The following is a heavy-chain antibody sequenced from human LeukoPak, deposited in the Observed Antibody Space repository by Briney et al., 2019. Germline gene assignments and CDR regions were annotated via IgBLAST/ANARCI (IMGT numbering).Heavy chain of an antibody. Sequence: RPGGSLRLSCAASGFTFTNYGMTWVRQAPGKGLEWVSGISSSGGSTYYADSVKGRFTISRDNSKNTLYLQMNSLRADDTAVYYCAKGSSSGWYRPLDYWGQGTLVTVSS. J-gene: IGHJ4*02. D-gene: IGHD6-19*01. CDR1: GFTFTNYG. CDR2: ISSSGGST. V-gene: IGHV3-23*01. CDR3: AKGSSSGWYRPLDY.